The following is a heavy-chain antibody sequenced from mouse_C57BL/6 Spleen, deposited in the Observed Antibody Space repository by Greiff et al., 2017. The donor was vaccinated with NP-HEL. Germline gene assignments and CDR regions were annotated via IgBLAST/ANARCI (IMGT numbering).Heavy chain of an antibody. CDR1: GYTFTSYW. CDR3: ARSTTVFAYAMDY. V-gene: IGHV1-52*01. Sequence: VQLQQPGAELVRPGSSVKLSCKASGYTFTSYWMHWVKQRPIQGLEWIGNIDPSDSETHYNQKFKDKATLTVDKSSSTAYMQLSSLTSEDSAVYYCARSTTVFAYAMDYWGQGTSVTVSA. J-gene: IGHJ4*01. D-gene: IGHD1-1*01. CDR2: IDPSDSET.